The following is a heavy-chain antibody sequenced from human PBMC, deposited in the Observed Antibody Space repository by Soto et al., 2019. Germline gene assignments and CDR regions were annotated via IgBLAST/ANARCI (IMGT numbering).Heavy chain of an antibody. J-gene: IGHJ6*03. Sequence: GGSLRLSCAASGFTFSSYAMHWVRQAPGKGLEYVSAISSNGGSTYYANSVKGRFTISRDNSKNTLYLQMGSLRAEDMAVYYCARGFGYSGYVSVYYYYYMDVWGKGTTVTVSS. D-gene: IGHD5-12*01. CDR1: GFTFSSYA. CDR2: ISSNGGST. V-gene: IGHV3-64*01. CDR3: ARGFGYSGYVSVYYYYYMDV.